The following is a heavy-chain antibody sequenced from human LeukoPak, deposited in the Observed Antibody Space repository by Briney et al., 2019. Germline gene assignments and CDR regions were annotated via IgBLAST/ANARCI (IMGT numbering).Heavy chain of an antibody. CDR1: GGSISSYY. CDR2: IYSSGTA. Sequence: PSETLSLTCTVSGGSISSYYWSWIRQPPGKGLEWIGYIYSSGTANYNPSLKGRVTISVDTSENQFSLKLSSVTAADTAVYYCARESLSRYSYAYGSFDHWGQGTLVTVSS. CDR3: ARESLSRYSYAYGSFDH. D-gene: IGHD5-18*01. J-gene: IGHJ4*02. V-gene: IGHV4-59*01.